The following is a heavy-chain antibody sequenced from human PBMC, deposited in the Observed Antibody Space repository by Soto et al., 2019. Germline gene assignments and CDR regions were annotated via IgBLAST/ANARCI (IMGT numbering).Heavy chain of an antibody. CDR2: ISSGSSYT. CDR3: ARQGACSSTSCPAYYYCYAMDV. D-gene: IGHD2-2*01. J-gene: IGHJ6*02. V-gene: IGHV3-11*06. Sequence: QVQLVESGGGLVKPGGSLRLSCAASKFIFSEYYMSWIRQAPGKGLEWVSYISSGSSYTNYADSVKGRFTISRDNAKNSLYLQMNSLRAEDTAVYFCARQGACSSTSCPAYYYCYAMDVWGQGTTVTVSS. CDR1: KFIFSEYY.